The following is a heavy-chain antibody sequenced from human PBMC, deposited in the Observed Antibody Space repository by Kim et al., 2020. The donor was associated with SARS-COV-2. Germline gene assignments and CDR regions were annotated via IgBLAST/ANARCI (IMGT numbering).Heavy chain of an antibody. Sequence: GGSLRLSCTTSGFTFTGHAMSWVRQAPGKGLEWVSSIDGSDGTTYYVDSVRGRFTISRDDSKNTLYLQMSALRGDDTAGYYCMKGGWGWIWDHWGQGT. J-gene: IGHJ4*02. CDR3: MKGGWGWIWDH. CDR1: GFTFTGHA. D-gene: IGHD2-21*01. V-gene: IGHV3-23*01. CDR2: IDGSDGTT.